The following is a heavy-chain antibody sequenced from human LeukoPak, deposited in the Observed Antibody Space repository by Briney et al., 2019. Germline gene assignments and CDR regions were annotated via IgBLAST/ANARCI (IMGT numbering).Heavy chain of an antibody. V-gene: IGHV1-18*01. CDR2: ISGYNGNT. CDR1: GYTFSSYG. CDR3: ARDRDGYNSQIPFDY. Sequence: ASVKVSCKASGYTFSSYGISWVRQAPGQGLEWMGWISGYNGNTNYAQKLQGRVTMTTDTSTSTAYMELSSLRSEDTAVYYCARDRDGYNSQIPFDYWGQGTLVTVSS. D-gene: IGHD5-24*01. J-gene: IGHJ4*02.